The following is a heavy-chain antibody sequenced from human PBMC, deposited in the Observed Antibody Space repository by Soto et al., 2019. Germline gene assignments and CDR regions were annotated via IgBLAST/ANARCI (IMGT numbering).Heavy chain of an antibody. J-gene: IGHJ5*01. CDR3: TGGPPNWGFDS. D-gene: IGHD7-27*01. CDR1: GYTFTSYD. V-gene: IGHV1-8*01. Sequence: QVQLVQSGAEVKKPGASVKVSCKASGYTFTSYDIHWVRQTAGQGLEWMGWMSPKTANTGYAQKFQDRVTMTRSTSISTAYMELSSLTSEDTAVYYCTGGPPNWGFDSWGQGTPVTVSS. CDR2: MSPKTANT.